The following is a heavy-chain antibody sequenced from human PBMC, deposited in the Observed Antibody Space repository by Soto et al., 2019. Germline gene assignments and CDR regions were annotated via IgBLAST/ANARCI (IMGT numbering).Heavy chain of an antibody. CDR3: AMSIAVAAYFDS. V-gene: IGHV4-59*01. J-gene: IGHJ4*02. CDR1: GGSIRNYY. Sequence: SETLSLTCTVSGGSIRNYYWHWIRQPPGKGLEWIGFIYYSGSTSYNPSLKSRVAMSVDTSKSQFSLKLSSVTAADTAVYYCAMSIAVAAYFDSWGQGTLVTVSS. D-gene: IGHD6-19*01. CDR2: IYYSGST.